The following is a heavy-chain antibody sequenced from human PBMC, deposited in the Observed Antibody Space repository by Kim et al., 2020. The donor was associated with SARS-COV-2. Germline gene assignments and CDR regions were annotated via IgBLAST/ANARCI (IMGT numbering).Heavy chain of an antibody. V-gene: IGHV4-59*08. CDR1: GGSISSYY. Sequence: SETLSLTCTVSGGSISSYYWSWIRQPPGKGLGWIGYIYYSGSTNYNPSLKSRVTISVDTSKNQFSLKLSSVTAADTAVYYCASGGGRELDFDYWGQGTLVTVSS. CDR2: IYYSGST. D-gene: IGHD1-26*01. CDR3: ASGGGRELDFDY. J-gene: IGHJ4*02.